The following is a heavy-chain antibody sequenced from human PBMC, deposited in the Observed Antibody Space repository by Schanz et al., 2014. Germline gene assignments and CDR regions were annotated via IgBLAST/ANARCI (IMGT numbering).Heavy chain of an antibody. V-gene: IGHV3-23*04. CDR1: GFTFSTYA. J-gene: IGHJ5*01. Sequence: EVQLVESGGGLVKPGGSLRLSCSASGFTFSTYAMSWARQTPGKGLEWVSSITTGGNTYYRDSVKGRCIVSRDNSKNTLDLEMNRLRVDDTAVYYCSKDKQGSRSDDSWGQGTLVTVSS. D-gene: IGHD2-15*01. CDR2: ITTGGNT. CDR3: SKDKQGSRSDDS.